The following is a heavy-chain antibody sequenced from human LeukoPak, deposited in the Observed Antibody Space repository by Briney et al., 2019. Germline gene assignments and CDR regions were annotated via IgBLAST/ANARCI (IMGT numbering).Heavy chain of an antibody. D-gene: IGHD3-10*01. CDR1: GGSISSSSYY. CDR3: ARHSILLWFGELSMFDP. J-gene: IGHJ5*02. CDR2: IYYSGST. V-gene: IGHV4-39*01. Sequence: PSETLSLTCTVSGGSISSSSYYWGWIRQSPGKGLEWIGSIYYSGSTYYNPSLKSRVTISVDTSKNQFSLKLSSVTAADTAVHYCARHSILLWFGELSMFDPWGQGTLVTVSS.